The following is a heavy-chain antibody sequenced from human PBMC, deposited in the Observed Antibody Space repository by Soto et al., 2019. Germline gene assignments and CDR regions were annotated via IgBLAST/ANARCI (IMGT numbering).Heavy chain of an antibody. V-gene: IGHV1-3*01. CDR2: INAGNGNT. D-gene: IGHD3-9*01. J-gene: IGHJ5*02. CDR3: ARAPNYDILTGYPGGPFDP. CDR1: GYTFTSYA. Sequence: GASVKVSCKASGYTFTSYAMHWVRQAPGQRLEWMGWINAGNGNTKYSQKFQGRVTITRDTSASTAYMELSSLRSEDTAVYYCARAPNYDILTGYPGGPFDPWGQGTLVTVSS.